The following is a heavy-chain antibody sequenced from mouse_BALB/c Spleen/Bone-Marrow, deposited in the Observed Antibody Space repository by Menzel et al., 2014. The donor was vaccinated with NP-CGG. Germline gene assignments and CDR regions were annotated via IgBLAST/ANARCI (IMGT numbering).Heavy chain of an antibody. CDR2: ISSGGSYT. D-gene: IGHD1-2*01. Sequence: EVQLVESGGGLVKPGGSLKLSCAASGFTFSSYAMSWVRQSPEKRLEWVAEISSGGSYTYYPDTVTGRFTISRDNAKNTMYLEMGSLRSEDTAMYYCARDHYGYYAMDYWGQGTSVTVSS. J-gene: IGHJ4*01. CDR1: GFTFSSYA. V-gene: IGHV5-9-4*01. CDR3: ARDHYGYYAMDY.